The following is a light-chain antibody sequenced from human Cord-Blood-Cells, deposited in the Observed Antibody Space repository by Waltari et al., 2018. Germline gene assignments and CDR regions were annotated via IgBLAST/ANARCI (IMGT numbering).Light chain of an antibody. CDR3: QQSYSTPYT. J-gene: IGKJ2*01. CDR2: AAS. V-gene: IGKV1-39*01. Sequence: DIQMTQSPSSLSASVGDRVTITCLASQSISSYLNWYQQKPGKAPKLLIYAASSLQSGVPSSFSGSGSETDVTLTISSLQPEDFATYYCQQSYSTPYTFGQGTKLEIK. CDR1: QSISSY.